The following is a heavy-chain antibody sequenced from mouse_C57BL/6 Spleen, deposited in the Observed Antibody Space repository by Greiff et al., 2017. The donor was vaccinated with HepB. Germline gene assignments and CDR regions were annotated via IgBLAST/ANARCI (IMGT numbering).Heavy chain of an antibody. CDR2: IHPNSGST. D-gene: IGHD1-1*01. CDR3: ARDYYGSRHFDY. CDR1: GYTFTSYW. Sequence: QVHVKQSGAELVKPGASVKLSCKASGYTFTSYWMHWVKQRPGQGLEWIGMIHPNSGSTNYNEKFKSKATLTVDKSSSTAYMQLSSLTSEDSAVYYCARDYYGSRHFDYWGQGTTLTVSS. V-gene: IGHV1-64*01. J-gene: IGHJ2*01.